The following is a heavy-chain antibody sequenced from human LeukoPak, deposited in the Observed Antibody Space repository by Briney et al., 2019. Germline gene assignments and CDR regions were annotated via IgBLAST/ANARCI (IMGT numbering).Heavy chain of an antibody. CDR3: AREGYGGNSGRDY. CDR2: IYSGGST. CDR1: GFAVSSNY. V-gene: IGHV3-53*01. Sequence: GGSLRLSCAASGFAVSSNYMSWVRQAPGKGLEWVSVIYSGGSTYYADSVKGRFTISRDNSKNTLYLQMNSLRAEDTAVYYCAREGYGGNSGRDYWGQGTLVTVSS. J-gene: IGHJ4*02. D-gene: IGHD4-23*01.